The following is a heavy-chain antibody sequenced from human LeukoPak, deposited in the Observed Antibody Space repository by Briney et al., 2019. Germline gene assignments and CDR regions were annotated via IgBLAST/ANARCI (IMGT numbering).Heavy chain of an antibody. CDR3: ARRGDGDYAPFDY. Sequence: GGSLRLSCAVSGFTVSTNYMSWVRQAPGKGLEGVSVIYSGCSTYYADSVKGRFTISRDNSKNTLYLQMNSLRAEDTAVYYCARRGDGDYAPFDYWGQGTLVTVSS. V-gene: IGHV3-66*04. CDR1: GFTVSTNY. D-gene: IGHD4-17*01. J-gene: IGHJ4*02. CDR2: IYSGCST.